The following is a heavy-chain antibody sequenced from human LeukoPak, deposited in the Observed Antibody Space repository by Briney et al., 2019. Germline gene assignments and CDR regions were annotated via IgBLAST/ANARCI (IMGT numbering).Heavy chain of an antibody. V-gene: IGHV3-66*01. CDR3: ARGTLLEWLLRY. J-gene: IGHJ4*02. D-gene: IGHD3-3*01. CDR1: GFTFSSNY. CDR2: IYSGGST. Sequence: PGGSLRLSCAASGFTFSSNYMSWVRQAPGKGLERVSVIYSGGSTYYADSVKGRFTISRDNAKNSLYLQMNSLRAEDTAVYYCARGTLLEWLLRYWGQGTLVTVSS.